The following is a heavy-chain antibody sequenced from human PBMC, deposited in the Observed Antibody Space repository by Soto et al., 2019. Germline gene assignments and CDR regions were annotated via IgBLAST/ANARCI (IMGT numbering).Heavy chain of an antibody. Sequence: QVQLQESGPGLVKPSGTLSLTCAVSGGSISSSNWWSWVRQPPGKGLEWIGEIYHSGITNYNPFLKSRDTISVDKSKNQFSLKLSSVTAADTAVYYCARRGYSSSYNWFDPWGQGTLVTVSS. CDR3: ARRGYSSSYNWFDP. V-gene: IGHV4-4*02. D-gene: IGHD6-6*01. J-gene: IGHJ5*02. CDR1: GGSISSSNW. CDR2: IYHSGIT.